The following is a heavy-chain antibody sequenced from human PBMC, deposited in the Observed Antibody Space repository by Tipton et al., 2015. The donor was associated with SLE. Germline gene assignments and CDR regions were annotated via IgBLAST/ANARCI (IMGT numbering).Heavy chain of an antibody. V-gene: IGHV3-21*01. CDR2: ISSSSSYV. J-gene: IGHJ4*02. D-gene: IGHD4-11*01. Sequence: SLRLSCAASGFTFSSYWMSWVRQAPGKGLEWVSSISSSSSYVYYADSVKGRFTISRDNAKNSLFLQMNSLRAEDTAVYYCAREDHSTYIYRGQGTLLTVSS. CDR1: GFTFSSYW. CDR3: AREDHSTYIY.